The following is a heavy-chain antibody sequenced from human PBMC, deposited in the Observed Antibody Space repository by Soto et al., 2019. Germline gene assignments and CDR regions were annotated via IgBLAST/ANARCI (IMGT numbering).Heavy chain of an antibody. CDR2: INDSGST. D-gene: IGHD3-22*01. CDR3: ARGLTTGVTPRYFNL. J-gene: IGHJ2*01. V-gene: IGHV4-34*01. Sequence: QVQLQQWGAGQLKPSETLSLSCAVYGGSFRGYYWTWMRQPPGKGLEWIGEINDSGSTNYNPSLKSRAAISVDTSKNQFSLKLSSVTAADTAVYYCARGLTTGVTPRYFNLWGRGTLVTVSS. CDR1: GGSFRGYY.